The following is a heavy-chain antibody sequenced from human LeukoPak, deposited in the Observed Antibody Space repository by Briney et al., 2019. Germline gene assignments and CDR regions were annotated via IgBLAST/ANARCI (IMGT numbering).Heavy chain of an antibody. CDR1: GGTFSSYV. CDR3: ARASYYYDSSGYYY. Sequence: SGKVAGKASGGTFSSYVISGVRQAHGQGLVWLGRIIPIFGAANYAQKFQGRVTITADESTSTASMELSSLRSEDPAVYYCARASYYYDSSGYYYWGQGTLVTVSS. J-gene: IGHJ4*02. CDR2: IIPIFGAA. V-gene: IGHV1-69*13. D-gene: IGHD3-22*01.